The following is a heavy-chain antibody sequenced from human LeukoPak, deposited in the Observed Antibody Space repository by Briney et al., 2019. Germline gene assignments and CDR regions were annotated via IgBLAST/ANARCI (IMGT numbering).Heavy chain of an antibody. J-gene: IGHJ4*02. Sequence: GGSLRLSCAASGFTFSSYGMHWVRQAPGKGLEWVAVIWYDGSNKYYADSVKGRFTISRDNSKNTLYLQMNSLRAEDTAAYYCARDTYAYSGYDPAFDYWGQGTLVTVSS. V-gene: IGHV3-33*01. CDR1: GFTFSSYG. CDR3: ARDTYAYSGYDPAFDY. CDR2: IWYDGSNK. D-gene: IGHD5-12*01.